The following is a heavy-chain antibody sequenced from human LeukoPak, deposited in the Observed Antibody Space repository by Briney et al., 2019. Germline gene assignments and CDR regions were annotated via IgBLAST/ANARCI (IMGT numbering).Heavy chain of an antibody. CDR3: ARDTCGCGSGWHLYWYFDL. J-gene: IGHJ2*01. D-gene: IGHD6-19*01. Sequence: GGSLRLSCAASGFTFSDYAMHWVCQSPGKELEYVSAISSNGRSIHYANSVEGRFTISRDNSQNTLYLQMDSLRAEDMAVYYCARDTCGCGSGWHLYWYFDLWGRGTLVTVSS. CDR2: ISSNGRSI. CDR1: GFTFSDYA. V-gene: IGHV3-64*01.